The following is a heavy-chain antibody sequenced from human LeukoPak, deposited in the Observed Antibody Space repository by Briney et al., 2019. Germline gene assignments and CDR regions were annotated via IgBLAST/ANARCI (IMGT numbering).Heavy chain of an antibody. CDR2: MNPNSGNT. CDR3: ARAVGYCSSTSCYNYYYYYMDV. J-gene: IGHJ6*03. Sequence: ASVKVSCKASGYTFTSYDINWVRQATGQELEWMGWMNPNSGNTGYAQKFQGRVTITRNTSISTAYMELSSLRSEDTAVYYCARAVGYCSSTSCYNYYYYYMDVWGKGTTVTVSS. CDR1: GYTFTSYD. D-gene: IGHD2-2*01. V-gene: IGHV1-8*03.